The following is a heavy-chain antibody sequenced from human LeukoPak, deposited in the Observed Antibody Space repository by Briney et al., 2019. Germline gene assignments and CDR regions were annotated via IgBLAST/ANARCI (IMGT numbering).Heavy chain of an antibody. V-gene: IGHV3-23*01. J-gene: IGHJ1*01. Sequence: GGSLRLSCAASGFTFSSYAMSWVRQAPGEGLEWVSAISGSGGSTYYADSVKGRFTISRDNSKNTLYLQMNSPRAEDTAVYYCAKDLYEQQLVPPYFQHWGQGTLVTVSS. D-gene: IGHD6-13*01. CDR3: AKDLYEQQLVPPYFQH. CDR2: ISGSGGST. CDR1: GFTFSSYA.